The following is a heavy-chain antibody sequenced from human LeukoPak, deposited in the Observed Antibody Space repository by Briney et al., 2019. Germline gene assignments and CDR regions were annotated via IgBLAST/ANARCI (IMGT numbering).Heavy chain of an antibody. J-gene: IGHJ4*02. CDR3: ARDDSVVAADFDY. CDR1: GYTFTGYY. Sequence: ASVKVSCKASGYTFTGYYMHWVRQAPGQGLEWMGWINTNTGNPTYAQGFTGRFVFSLDTSVSTAYLQISSLKAEDTAVYYCARDDSVVAADFDYWGQGTLVTVSS. D-gene: IGHD2-15*01. CDR2: INTNTGNP. V-gene: IGHV7-4-1*02.